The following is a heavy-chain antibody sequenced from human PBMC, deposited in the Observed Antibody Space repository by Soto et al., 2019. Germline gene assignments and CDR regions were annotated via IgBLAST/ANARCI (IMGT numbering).Heavy chain of an antibody. CDR3: ARIGYCSSTSCPQGWSGAFDI. Sequence: ASVKVSCKASGGTFSSYAISWVRQAPGQGLEWMGGIIPIFGTANYAQKFQGRVTITADESTSTAYMELSSLRSEDTAVYYCARIGYCSSTSCPQGWSGAFDIWGQGTMVTVSS. CDR2: IIPIFGTA. D-gene: IGHD2-2*01. J-gene: IGHJ3*02. V-gene: IGHV1-69*13. CDR1: GGTFSSYA.